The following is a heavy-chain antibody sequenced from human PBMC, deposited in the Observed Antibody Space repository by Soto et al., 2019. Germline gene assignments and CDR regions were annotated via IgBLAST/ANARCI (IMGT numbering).Heavy chain of an antibody. Sequence: EVQLVESGGGLVQPGGSLRLSCAASGLAFSSYSMNWVRQAPGKGLAWVSYISYSSNTIYYADSVKGRFTISRDNARNSLYLQMSSLRDEDTAVDYCAGKTLYSMSPRVYNGMDVWGQGTTVTVSS. CDR1: GLAFSSYS. CDR2: ISYSSNTI. D-gene: IGHD6-13*01. CDR3: AGKTLYSMSPRVYNGMDV. V-gene: IGHV3-48*02. J-gene: IGHJ6*02.